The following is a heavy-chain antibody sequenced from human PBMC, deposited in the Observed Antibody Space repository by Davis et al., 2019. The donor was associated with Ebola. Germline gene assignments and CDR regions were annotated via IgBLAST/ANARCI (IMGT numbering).Heavy chain of an antibody. Sequence: GGSLRLSCAASGFTFSSYGMHWVRQAPGKGLEWVAVIWYDGSNKYYADSVKGRFTISRDNSKNTLYLQMNSLRAEDTAVYYCARGGGRFLEWLLFDYWGQGTLVTVSS. CDR2: IWYDGSNK. CDR3: ARGGGRFLEWLLFDY. J-gene: IGHJ4*02. CDR1: GFTFSSYG. V-gene: IGHV3-33*01. D-gene: IGHD3-3*01.